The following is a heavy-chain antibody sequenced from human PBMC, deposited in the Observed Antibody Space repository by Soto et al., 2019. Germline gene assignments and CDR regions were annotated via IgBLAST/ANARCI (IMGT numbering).Heavy chain of an antibody. CDR2: INHSGST. V-gene: IGHV4-34*01. CDR1: GGSFSGYY. J-gene: IGHJ5*02. Sequence: SETLSLTLAVNGGSFSGYYWSWIRQPPGKVLEWIGEINHSGSTNYNQSLKSRVTISVDTSKNQFSLKLSSVTSADTAGYYCARGTFDPWGQGTLVAVSS. CDR3: ARGTFDP.